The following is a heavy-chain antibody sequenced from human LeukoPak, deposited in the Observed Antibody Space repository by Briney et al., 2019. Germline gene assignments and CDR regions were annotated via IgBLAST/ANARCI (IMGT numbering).Heavy chain of an antibody. V-gene: IGHV3-66*02. CDR1: GFTVSNDY. Sequence: GGSLRLSCAASGFTVSNDYMAWVRQAPGRGLEWVSLIYGDGTTFYTDSVKGRFTISRDNFKNTLYLQMSSLRHEDTALYYCARDRAGAQSWVALDPWGQGTLVTVSS. D-gene: IGHD3-10*01. J-gene: IGHJ5*02. CDR2: IYGDGTT. CDR3: ARDRAGAQSWVALDP.